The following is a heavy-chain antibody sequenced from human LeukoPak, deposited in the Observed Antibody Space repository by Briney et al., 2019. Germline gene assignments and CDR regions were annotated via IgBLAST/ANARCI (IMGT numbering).Heavy chain of an antibody. D-gene: IGHD4-17*01. J-gene: IGHJ6*02. CDR2: ISGSGGST. Sequence: PGGSLRLSCAASGFTFSSYAMSWVRQAPGKGLEWVSAISGSGGSTYYADSVKGRFTISRDNSKNTLYLQMNSLRAEDTAVYYCAKDEKEDYGDLDYYGMDVWGQGTTVTVSS. CDR3: AKDEKEDYGDLDYYGMDV. CDR1: GFTFSSYA. V-gene: IGHV3-23*01.